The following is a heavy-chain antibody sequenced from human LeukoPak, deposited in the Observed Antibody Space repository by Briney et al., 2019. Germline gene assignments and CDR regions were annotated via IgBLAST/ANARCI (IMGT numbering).Heavy chain of an antibody. Sequence: ASVKVSCKASGYTLTSYGISWVRQAPGQGLEWMGWISAYNGNTNYAQKLQGRVTMTTDTSTSTAYMELRSLRSDDTAVYYCARDAPGDPQSLYYYYGMDVWGQGTTVTVSS. V-gene: IGHV1-18*01. CDR1: GYTLTSYG. D-gene: IGHD7-27*01. J-gene: IGHJ6*02. CDR3: ARDAPGDPQSLYYYYGMDV. CDR2: ISAYNGNT.